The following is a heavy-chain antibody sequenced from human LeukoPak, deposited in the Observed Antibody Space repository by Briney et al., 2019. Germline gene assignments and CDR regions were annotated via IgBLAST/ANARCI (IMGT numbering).Heavy chain of an antibody. J-gene: IGHJ6*04. CDR1: GYSFATYW. Sequence: GESLKISCQASGYSFATYWINWVRQMPGKGLEWTGRIDPSDSYNNYSPSFQGHVTISVDRSSTTAYLQWSSLKASDTATYYCATARRFGELSIYGLNVWGRGTTVTVSS. V-gene: IGHV5-10-1*01. CDR2: IDPSDSYN. D-gene: IGHD3-10*01. CDR3: ATARRFGELSIYGLNV.